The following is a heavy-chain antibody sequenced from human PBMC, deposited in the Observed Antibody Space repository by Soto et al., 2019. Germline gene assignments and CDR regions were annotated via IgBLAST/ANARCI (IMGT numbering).Heavy chain of an antibody. J-gene: IGHJ4*02. CDR2: IKQDGSEK. CDR3: ASLDYDILTGYPSHFDY. Sequence: PGGSLRLSCAASGFTFSSYWMSWVRQAPGKGLEWVANIKQDGSEKYYVDSVKGRFTISRDNAKNSLYLQMNSLRAEDTAVYYCASLDYDILTGYPSHFDYWGKGSLVTVSS. D-gene: IGHD3-9*01. V-gene: IGHV3-7*01. CDR1: GFTFSSYW.